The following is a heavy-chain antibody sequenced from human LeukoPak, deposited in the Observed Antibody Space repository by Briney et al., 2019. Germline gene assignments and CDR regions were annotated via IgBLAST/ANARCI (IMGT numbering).Heavy chain of an antibody. CDR3: ARMNRGNYFDY. CDR2: IDWDDDT. V-gene: IGHV2-70*01. CDR1: GFSLNASGMC. Sequence: SGPALVKPTQTLTLTCTFSGFSLNASGMCVSWIRQPPVKALEWLAHIDWDDDTYYSTSLNTRLTISKDTSKNQVVLTMTNMDPVDTATYYCARMNRGNYFDYWGQGTLVTVSS. J-gene: IGHJ4*02. D-gene: IGHD7-27*01.